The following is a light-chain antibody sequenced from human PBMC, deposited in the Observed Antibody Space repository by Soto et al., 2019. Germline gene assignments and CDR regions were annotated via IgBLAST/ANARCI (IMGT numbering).Light chain of an antibody. V-gene: IGKV1-5*03. CDR1: QSISSY. Sequence: DIHMTQSPSTLSASVGDRVTITCRASQSISSYLNWYQHRPGKAPTLLIHEASILASGVPPRFSGTGSATEFTLTIASLQSDDFATYYCQHYNSYSEAFGQGTKVDIK. CDR3: QHYNSYSEA. CDR2: EAS. J-gene: IGKJ1*01.